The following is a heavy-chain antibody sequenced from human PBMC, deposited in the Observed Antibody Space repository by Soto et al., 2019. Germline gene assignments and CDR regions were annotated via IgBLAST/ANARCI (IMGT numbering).Heavy chain of an antibody. CDR1: GFTVSSNY. D-gene: IGHD3-3*01. CDR3: ARGPLRGDFWSGYYRTNYGMDV. J-gene: IGHJ6*02. Sequence: GGSLRLSCAASGFTVSSNYMSWVRQAPGKGLEWVSVIYSGGSTYYADSVKGRFTISRDNSKNTLYLQMNSLRAEDTAVYYCARGPLRGDFWSGYYRTNYGMDVWGQGTTVTV. CDR2: IYSGGST. V-gene: IGHV3-53*01.